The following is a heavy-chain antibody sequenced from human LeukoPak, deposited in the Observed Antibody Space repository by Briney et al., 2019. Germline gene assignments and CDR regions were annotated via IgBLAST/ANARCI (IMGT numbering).Heavy chain of an antibody. Sequence: GGSLRLSCAASGFTLSSYGMHSVRQAPGKGLEWVAFIRYDGSNKYYADSVKGRFTISRDNSKNTLYLQMSSLRAEDTAVYYCAKVRTYYYDSSGYGPVDYWGQGTLVTVSS. V-gene: IGHV3-30*02. CDR1: GFTLSSYG. CDR2: IRYDGSNK. CDR3: AKVRTYYYDSSGYGPVDY. J-gene: IGHJ4*02. D-gene: IGHD3-22*01.